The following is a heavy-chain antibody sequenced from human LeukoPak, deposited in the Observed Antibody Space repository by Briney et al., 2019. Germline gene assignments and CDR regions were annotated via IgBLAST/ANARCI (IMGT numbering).Heavy chain of an antibody. Sequence: SGGSLRLSCAASGFTFSSYGMHWVRQAPGKGLEWVAVISYDGGNKYYADSVKGRFTISRDNSKNTLYLQMNSLRAEDTAVYYCAKPGPSYYDSSGYYPDYWGQGTLVTVSS. J-gene: IGHJ4*02. V-gene: IGHV3-30*18. CDR3: AKPGPSYYDSSGYYPDY. CDR1: GFTFSSYG. CDR2: ISYDGGNK. D-gene: IGHD3-22*01.